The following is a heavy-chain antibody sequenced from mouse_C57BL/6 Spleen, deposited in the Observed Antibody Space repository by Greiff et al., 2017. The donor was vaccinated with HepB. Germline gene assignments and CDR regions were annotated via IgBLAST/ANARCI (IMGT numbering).Heavy chain of an antibody. CDR3: TSWDGSSPSWLAY. V-gene: IGHV14-1*01. D-gene: IGHD1-1*01. Sequence: EVQLQQSGAELVRPGASVKLSCTASGFNIKDYYMHWVKQRPEQGLEWIGRIDPEDGDTEYAPKFQGKATLTADTSSNTAYMQLSSLTSEDTAVYYCTSWDGSSPSWLAYWGQGTLVTVSA. CDR2: IDPEDGDT. CDR1: GFNIKDYY. J-gene: IGHJ3*01.